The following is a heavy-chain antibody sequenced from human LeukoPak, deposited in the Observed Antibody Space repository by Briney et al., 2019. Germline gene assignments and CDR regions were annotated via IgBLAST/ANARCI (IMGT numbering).Heavy chain of an antibody. CDR1: GFTFSNYW. D-gene: IGHD3-22*01. V-gene: IGHV3-7*01. CDR3: ARDQGSMIVVRTTKWYFDL. Sequence: PGGSLRLSCAASGFTFSNYWMSWVRQAPGKGLEWLANINQDGSEIYYVDSVKGRFTISRDNGKNSLYLQINSLRADDTAVYYCARDQGSMIVVRTTKWYFDLWGRGTPVTVSS. CDR2: INQDGSEI. J-gene: IGHJ2*01.